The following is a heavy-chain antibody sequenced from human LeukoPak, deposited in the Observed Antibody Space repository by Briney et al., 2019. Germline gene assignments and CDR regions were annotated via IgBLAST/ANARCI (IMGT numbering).Heavy chain of an antibody. CDR2: IRSKAYGGTT. D-gene: IGHD3-22*01. CDR1: GFTFSDYY. J-gene: IGHJ4*02. CDR3: TRDHHYYDSSGYSFDY. Sequence: PGGSLRLSCAASGFTFSDYYMSWIRQAPGKGLEWVGFIRSKAYGGTTEYAASVKGRFTISRDDSKSIAYLQMNSLKTEDTAVYYCTRDHHYYDSSGYSFDYWGQGTLVTVSS. V-gene: IGHV3-49*03.